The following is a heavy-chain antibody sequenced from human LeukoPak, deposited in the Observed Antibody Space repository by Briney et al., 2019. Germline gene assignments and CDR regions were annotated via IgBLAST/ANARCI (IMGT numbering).Heavy chain of an antibody. CDR2: ISGSGGST. CDR3: TKHRLGVSGWYATDY. D-gene: IGHD6-19*01. Sequence: PGGSLRLSCAASGFTFSSYAMSWVRQAPGKGLEWVSGISGSGGSTYYADSVKGRFTISRVSSRNTLYLQMNSLRADDTAVYYCTKHRLGVSGWYATDYWGQGTLVSVSS. V-gene: IGHV3-23*01. J-gene: IGHJ4*02. CDR1: GFTFSSYA.